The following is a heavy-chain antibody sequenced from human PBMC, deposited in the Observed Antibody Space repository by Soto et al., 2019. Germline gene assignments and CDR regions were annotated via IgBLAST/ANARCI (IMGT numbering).Heavy chain of an antibody. V-gene: IGHV1-69*08. CDR2: IIPILGIA. CDR1: GGTFSSYT. D-gene: IGHD5-12*01. Sequence: QVQLVQSGAEVKKPGSSVKVSCKASGGTFSSYTISWVRQAPVQGLEWMGRIIPILGIANYAQKFQGRVNITADKSTSTAYLELSCLRSEDTAVYYCAREMVEDSGYDLLFYCGKGTLVTVAS. CDR3: AREMVEDSGYDLLFY. J-gene: IGHJ4*02.